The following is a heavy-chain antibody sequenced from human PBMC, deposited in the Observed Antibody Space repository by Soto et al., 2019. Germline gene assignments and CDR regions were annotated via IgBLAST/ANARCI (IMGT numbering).Heavy chain of an antibody. CDR2: SSGSGGST. CDR3: AKDPRDGYNHFDY. V-gene: IGHV3-23*01. CDR1: GFTFSSYA. D-gene: IGHD1-1*01. J-gene: IGHJ4*02. Sequence: EVQLLESGGGLVQPGGSLRLSCAASGFTFSSYAMTWVRQAPGKGLEWVSTSSGSGGSTYYADSVKGRFTISRDNSKNTLYLEMNSLRAEDTAVHDCAKDPRDGYNHFDYWGQGTLVTVSS.